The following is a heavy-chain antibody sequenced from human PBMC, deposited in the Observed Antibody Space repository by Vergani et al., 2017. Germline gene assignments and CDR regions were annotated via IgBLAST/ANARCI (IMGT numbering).Heavy chain of an antibody. Sequence: EVQLVESGGGLVQPGGSLRLSCAASGFTFSSYGMNWVRQAPGKGLEWVSYISSSSSTIYYADSVKGRFTMSRDNAKNSLYLQMNSLRAEDTAVYYCARGDRTVTTEFDYWGQGTLVTVSS. V-gene: IGHV3-48*01. CDR2: ISSSSSTI. CDR1: GFTFSSYG. D-gene: IGHD4-17*01. J-gene: IGHJ4*02. CDR3: ARGDRTVTTEFDY.